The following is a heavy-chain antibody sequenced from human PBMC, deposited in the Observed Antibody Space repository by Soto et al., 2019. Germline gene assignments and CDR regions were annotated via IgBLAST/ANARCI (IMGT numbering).Heavy chain of an antibody. Sequence: PGESLKISCKGSGYTFTSYWITWVRQMPGKGLEWMGGIDPSDSSTNYSPPFQGHVTISTDKSISTAHLQWSSLKVSDTAMYYCAATGYTYGYHFDHWGQGTQVTVSS. CDR1: GYTFTSYW. D-gene: IGHD5-18*01. J-gene: IGHJ4*02. V-gene: IGHV5-10-1*01. CDR3: AATGYTYGYHFDH. CDR2: IDPSDSST.